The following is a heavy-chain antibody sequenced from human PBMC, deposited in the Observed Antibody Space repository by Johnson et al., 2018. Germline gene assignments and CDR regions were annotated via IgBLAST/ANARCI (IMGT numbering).Heavy chain of an antibody. CDR2: IGTAGDT. Sequence: VQLGQGGGGLVQPGGSLRLPCAASGFTFSSYDMHWVRQATGKGLEWVSAIGTAGDTYYPGSVKGRFTLSREKAKNSLHLQMNSLTAGDTAVYYCARDNKGWLDPWGQGTLVTVSS. J-gene: IGHJ5*02. CDR3: ARDNKGWLDP. V-gene: IGHV3-13*01. D-gene: IGHD2/OR15-2a*01. CDR1: GFTFSSYD.